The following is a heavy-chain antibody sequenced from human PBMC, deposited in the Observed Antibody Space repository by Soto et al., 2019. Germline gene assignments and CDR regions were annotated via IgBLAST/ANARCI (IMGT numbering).Heavy chain of an antibody. V-gene: IGHV5-51*01. Sequence: GESLKISCKGSGYSFTSYWIGWVRQMPGKGLEWMGIIYPGDSDTRYSPSFQGQVTISADKSISTAYLQWSSLKASDTAMYYCARYMVRGVMEYYYYYYMDVWGKGTTVTVSS. CDR3: ARYMVRGVMEYYYYYYMDV. J-gene: IGHJ6*03. D-gene: IGHD3-10*01. CDR1: GYSFTSYW. CDR2: IYPGDSDT.